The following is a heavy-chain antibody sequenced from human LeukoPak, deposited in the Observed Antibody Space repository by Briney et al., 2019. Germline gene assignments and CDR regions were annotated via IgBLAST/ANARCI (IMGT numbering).Heavy chain of an antibody. D-gene: IGHD6-19*01. CDR2: IYYSGST. CDR3: ARDNGWYDAFDI. V-gene: IGHV4-59*01. CDR1: GGSISSYY. Sequence: SETLSLTCTVSGGSISSYYWSWIRQPPGKGLEWIGYIYYSGSTNYNPSLKSRVTISVDTPKNQFSLKLSSVTAADTAVYYCARDNGWYDAFDIWGQGTMVTVSS. J-gene: IGHJ3*02.